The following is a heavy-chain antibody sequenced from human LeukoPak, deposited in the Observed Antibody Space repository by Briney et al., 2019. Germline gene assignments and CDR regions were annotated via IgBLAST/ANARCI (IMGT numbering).Heavy chain of an antibody. CDR1: GFTFSAYA. CDR3: AKGDCGGTCLLIDN. CDR2: ITGSGATT. V-gene: IGHV3-23*01. D-gene: IGHD2-15*01. Sequence: GGSLRLSCATTGFTFSAYAMSWVRQAPGKGLEWVSLITGSGATTYYADSVRGRFTVSRDNSKNTLYLQMNSLRAEDTAVYFCAKGDCGGTCLLIDNWGQGTLVTVSS. J-gene: IGHJ4*02.